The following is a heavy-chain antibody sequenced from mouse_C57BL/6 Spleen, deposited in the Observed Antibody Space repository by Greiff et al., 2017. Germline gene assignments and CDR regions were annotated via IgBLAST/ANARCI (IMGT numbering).Heavy chain of an antibody. J-gene: IGHJ3*01. Sequence: VQLQQPGAELVKPGASVKLSCKASGYTFTSYWMHWVKQRPGQGLEWIGMIHPNSGSTNYNEKFKSKATLTVDKSSSTAYMQLSSLTSEDSAVYYCARSYDGYYFFAYWGQGTLVTVSA. D-gene: IGHD2-3*01. CDR3: ARSYDGYYFFAY. CDR1: GYTFTSYW. V-gene: IGHV1-64*01. CDR2: IHPNSGST.